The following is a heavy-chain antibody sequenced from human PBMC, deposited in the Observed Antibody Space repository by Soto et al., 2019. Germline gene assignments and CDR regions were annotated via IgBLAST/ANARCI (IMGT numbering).Heavy chain of an antibody. V-gene: IGHV3-23*01. D-gene: IGHD2-21*02. CDR1: GFTFTNYA. J-gene: IGHJ3*01. CDR3: AKKGLGSLATYCNYGDCHYAFDL. Sequence: EVQLLESGGGLVQPGGSLRLSCAASGFTFTNYAMSWVRQAPGKGLEWVSTVSGGGDGTYYADSVKGRFSTSRDNSRNTMYLQMNRLKAEDTAVYYCAKKGLGSLATYCNYGDCHYAFDLWGQGTIVTVSS. CDR2: VSGGGDGT.